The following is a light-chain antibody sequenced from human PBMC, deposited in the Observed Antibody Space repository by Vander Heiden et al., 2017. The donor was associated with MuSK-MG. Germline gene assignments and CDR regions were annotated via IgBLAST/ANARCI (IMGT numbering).Light chain of an antibody. CDR1: NIGSKS. CDR3: QEWDRSSELS. CDR2: DDS. J-gene: IGLJ3*02. V-gene: IGLV3-21*02. Sequence: SYVLTQPPSVSVAPGQTARITCGGNNIGSKSVHWYQQKPGQAPVLVVYDDSDRPSGIPERVSASNSGNTATPTISRVEAGDEADDDCQEWDRSSELSFGGGTKLNVL.